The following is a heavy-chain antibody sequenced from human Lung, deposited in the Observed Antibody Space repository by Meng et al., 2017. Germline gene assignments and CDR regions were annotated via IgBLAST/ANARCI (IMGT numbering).Heavy chain of an antibody. CDR3: ARGPTTMAHDFDY. V-gene: IGHV4-34*01. Sequence: QVQLQQWGAGLLKPSETRSITCFVSGGSFSDYHGSWIGQPPGKGLEWIGEINHSGSTNYNPSLESRATISVDTSQNNLSLKLSSVTAADSAVYYCARGPTTMAHDFDYWGQGTLVTVSS. J-gene: IGHJ4*02. CDR2: INHSGST. D-gene: IGHD4-11*01. CDR1: GGSFSDYH.